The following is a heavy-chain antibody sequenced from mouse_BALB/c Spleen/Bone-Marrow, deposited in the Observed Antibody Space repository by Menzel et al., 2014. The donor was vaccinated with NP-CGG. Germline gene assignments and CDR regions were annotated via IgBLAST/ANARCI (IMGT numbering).Heavy chain of an antibody. Sequence: VQGVESGPGLVAPSQSLSITCTVSGFSLTGYGLNWVRQPPGKGLEWLGMIWGDGSTDYNSALKSRLSISKDNSKSQVFLKMNSLQTDDTARYYCARDLGGYAMDYWGQGTSVTVSS. J-gene: IGHJ4*01. CDR3: ARDLGGYAMDY. V-gene: IGHV2-6-7*01. D-gene: IGHD4-1*01. CDR1: GFSLTGYG. CDR2: IWGDGST.